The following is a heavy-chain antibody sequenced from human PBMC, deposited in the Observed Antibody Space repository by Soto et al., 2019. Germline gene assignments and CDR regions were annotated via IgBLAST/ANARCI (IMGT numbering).Heavy chain of an antibody. Sequence: PSETLSLTCTVSGGSISSYHWSWIRQPPGKGLEWIGYIYYSGSTNYNPSLKSRVTISVDTSKNQFSLKLSSVTAADTAVYYCARHGAGVKRGFDYWGQGTLVTVSS. V-gene: IGHV4-59*08. D-gene: IGHD3-10*01. CDR3: ARHGAGVKRGFDY. J-gene: IGHJ4*02. CDR2: IYYSGST. CDR1: GGSISSYH.